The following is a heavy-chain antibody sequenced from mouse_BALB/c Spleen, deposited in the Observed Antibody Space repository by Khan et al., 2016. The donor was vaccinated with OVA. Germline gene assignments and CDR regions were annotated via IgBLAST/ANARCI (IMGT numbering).Heavy chain of an antibody. D-gene: IGHD1-2*01. J-gene: IGHJ2*01. Sequence: EVKLLESGPGLVKPSQSLSLTYTVTGYSITSGYGWNWIRQFPGNKLEWMGCISYSGSTNYNPSLKSRISITRDTSKNQFFLQLNSVTTEDTATYYCARTARIKYWGQGTTLTVSS. CDR1: GYSITSGYG. CDR2: ISYSGST. V-gene: IGHV3-2*02. CDR3: ARTARIKY.